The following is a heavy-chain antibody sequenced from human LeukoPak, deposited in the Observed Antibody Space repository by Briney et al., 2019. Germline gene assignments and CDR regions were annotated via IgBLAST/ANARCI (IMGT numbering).Heavy chain of an antibody. CDR2: IFPGDSET. CDR1: GYSFTSYW. CDR3: ATSESQTRFDY. D-gene: IGHD1/OR15-1a*01. V-gene: IGHV5-51*01. J-gene: IGHJ4*02. Sequence: GESLKISCRASGYSFTSYWIGWVRQMPGKGLEWMGIIFPGDSETIYSPSFQGQVTISADKYISTAYLQWRSLKASDTAMYYCATSESQTRFDYWGQGTLVTASS.